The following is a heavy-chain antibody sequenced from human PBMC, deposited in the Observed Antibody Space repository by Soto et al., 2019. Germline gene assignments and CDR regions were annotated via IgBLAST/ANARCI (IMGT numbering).Heavy chain of an antibody. V-gene: IGHV3-30*18. CDR1: GFTFSSYG. CDR3: ANGYCSSTSCYFRYYYYYGMDV. Sequence: GGSLRLSCAASGFTFSSYGMHWVRQAPGKGLEWVAVISYDGSNKYYADSVKGRFTISRDNSKNTLYLQMNSLRAEETAVYYCANGYCSSTSCYFRYYYYYGMDVWGQGTTVTVSS. CDR2: ISYDGSNK. J-gene: IGHJ6*02. D-gene: IGHD2-2*01.